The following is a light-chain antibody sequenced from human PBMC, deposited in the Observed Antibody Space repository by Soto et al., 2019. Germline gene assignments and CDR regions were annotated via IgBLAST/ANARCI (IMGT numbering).Light chain of an antibody. V-gene: IGLV1-40*01. Sequence: QLVLTQPPSVSGAPGQRVTISCIGSRSNIGAGYDVHWHQHLPGTAPKLLIYGDINRPSGVPDRFSGSKSGTSASLAITGLQAEDEADYYCQSYDSSLSGSEVFGGGTQLTVL. J-gene: IGLJ2*01. CDR2: GDI. CDR1: RSNIGAGYD. CDR3: QSYDSSLSGSEV.